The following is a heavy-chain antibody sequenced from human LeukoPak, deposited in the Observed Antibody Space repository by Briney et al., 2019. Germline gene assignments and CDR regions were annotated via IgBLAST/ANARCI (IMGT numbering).Heavy chain of an antibody. V-gene: IGHV1-24*01. D-gene: IGHD3-22*01. CDR2: FDPEDGET. CDR1: GYTLTELS. Sequence: GASVKVSCEVSGYTLTELSMHWVRQAPGKGLEWMGGFDPEDGETIYAQKFQGRVTMTEDTSTDTAYMELSSLRSEDTAVYYCATVSAGSSAYWFEPWGQGTLVTVSS. J-gene: IGHJ5*02. CDR3: ATVSAGSSAYWFEP.